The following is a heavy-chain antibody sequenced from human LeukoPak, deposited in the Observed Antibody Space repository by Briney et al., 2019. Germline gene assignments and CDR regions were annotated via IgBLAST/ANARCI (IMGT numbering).Heavy chain of an antibody. CDR1: GFTFSSNA. CDR2: TSYDGNSE. J-gene: IGHJ4*02. Sequence: GRSLRLSCAASGFTFSSNAMHWVRRAPGKGPEWVAFTSYDGNSEFYADSVKGRFTISRDNSMNTLFLQMNSLRVEDTAVYYCARENAARDTSAFDYWGQGTLVTVSS. D-gene: IGHD5-18*01. CDR3: ARENAARDTSAFDY. V-gene: IGHV3-30*01.